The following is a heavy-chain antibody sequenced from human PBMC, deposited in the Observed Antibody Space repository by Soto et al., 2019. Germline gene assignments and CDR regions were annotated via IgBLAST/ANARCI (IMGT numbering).Heavy chain of an antibody. CDR1: GFSFSTDS. CDR3: ARSTSLGGMDV. D-gene: IGHD1-1*01. V-gene: IGHV3-21*01. CDR2: IRRSGDYT. J-gene: IGHJ6*02. Sequence: EVQLVESGGGLVMPGGSLRLSCIASGFSFSTDSMNWVRQAPGKGLEWVSSIRRSGDYTYYADSLKGRFTISRDNAKNSLSLQMLSLRAEDTAVYYCARSTSLGGMDVWGQGTTVTVSS.